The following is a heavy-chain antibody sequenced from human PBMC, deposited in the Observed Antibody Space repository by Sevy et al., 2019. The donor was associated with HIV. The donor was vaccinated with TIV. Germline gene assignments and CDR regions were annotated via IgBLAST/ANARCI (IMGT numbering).Heavy chain of an antibody. CDR3: AKDINRGCDGVNCYSYYYYFYGLDV. V-gene: IGHV3-9*01. Sequence: GGSLRLSCAASGFPFNDHAMHWVRQVPGNGLEWVSGVSWNSRNIGYADSVKGRFTISRDNARHFLYLEMNSLRPEDTALYYCAKDINRGCDGVNCYSYYYYFYGLDVWGQWTTVTVSS. J-gene: IGHJ6*02. D-gene: IGHD2-21*01. CDR1: GFPFNDHA. CDR2: VSWNSRNI.